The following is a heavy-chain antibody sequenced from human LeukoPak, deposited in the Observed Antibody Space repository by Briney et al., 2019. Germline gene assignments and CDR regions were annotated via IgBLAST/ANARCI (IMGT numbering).Heavy chain of an antibody. D-gene: IGHD3-22*01. CDR3: ASKGVYYYDSSGPLRLGGYFDL. CDR1: GFTFSSYW. Sequence: GGSLRLSCAASGFTFSSYWMSWVRQAPGKGLEWVANIKEDESEKYYVDSVKGRFTISRDNAKNSLYLQMNSLRVEDTAVYYCASKGVYYYDSSGPLRLGGYFDLWGRGTLVTVSS. J-gene: IGHJ2*01. V-gene: IGHV3-7*01. CDR2: IKEDESEK.